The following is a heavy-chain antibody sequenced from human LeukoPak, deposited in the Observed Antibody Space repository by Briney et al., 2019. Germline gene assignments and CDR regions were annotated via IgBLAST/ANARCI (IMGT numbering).Heavy chain of an antibody. D-gene: IGHD3-10*01. CDR2: IWYDGSDK. CDR1: GFTFSSYG. Sequence: TGRSLRLSCAASGFTFSSYGMNWVRQAPGKGLEWVAVIWYDGSDKYYADSVKGRFTISRDSSKNTLYLQMNSLRVEDTAVYNCARGGDYGSGNYFDYWGQGTLVTVSS. J-gene: IGHJ4*02. CDR3: ARGGDYGSGNYFDY. V-gene: IGHV3-33*01.